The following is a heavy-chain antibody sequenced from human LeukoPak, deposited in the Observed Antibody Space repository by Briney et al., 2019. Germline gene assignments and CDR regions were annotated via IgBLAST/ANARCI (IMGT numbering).Heavy chain of an antibody. V-gene: IGHV3-20*04. Sequence: GGSLRLSCAASGFTFYDYGMSWVRQAPGKGLEWVSGINWNGGSTGYADSVKGRFTISRDNAKNSLYLQMNSLRAEDTALYYCARGGIAAAGKVGGSFSPWGQGTLVTVSS. CDR3: ARGGIAAAGKVGGSFSP. D-gene: IGHD6-13*01. J-gene: IGHJ5*02. CDR1: GFTFYDYG. CDR2: INWNGGST.